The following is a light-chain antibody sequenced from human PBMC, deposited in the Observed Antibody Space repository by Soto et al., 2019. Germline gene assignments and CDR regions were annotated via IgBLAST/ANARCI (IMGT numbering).Light chain of an antibody. CDR2: AAS. CDR3: LQSYITPYT. CDR1: QSISVH. V-gene: IGKV1-39*01. Sequence: DIQMTQSPSSLSASVGDTVTITCRASQSISVHLNWYQQKGGKVPKLLIYAASNLYSGVPSRFSGSGSETQCAVTISSLQTENFETYYCLQSYITPYTFGEGTRLEIK. J-gene: IGKJ2*01.